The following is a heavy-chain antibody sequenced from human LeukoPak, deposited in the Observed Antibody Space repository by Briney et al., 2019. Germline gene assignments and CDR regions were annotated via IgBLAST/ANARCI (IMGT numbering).Heavy chain of an antibody. V-gene: IGHV4-61*01. D-gene: IGHD5-18*01. CDR1: GGSVSSGSYY. Sequence: SETLSLTCTVSGGSVSSGSYYWSWIWQPPGKGLRWIGYIYYNGDTNYNPSLKSRVIISIDTSSNQFSLRLNSMTAADTAVYYCARVLRAASWRSYDYWGQGSLVTVSS. CDR3: ARVLRAASWRSYDY. CDR2: IYYNGDT. J-gene: IGHJ4*02.